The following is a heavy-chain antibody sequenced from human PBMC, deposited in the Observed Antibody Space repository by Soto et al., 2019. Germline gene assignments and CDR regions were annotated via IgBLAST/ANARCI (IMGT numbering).Heavy chain of an antibody. CDR1: GFTFSSYA. CDR2: ISGSGGST. J-gene: IGHJ6*02. V-gene: IGHV3-23*01. CDR3: ATGKGDYYDSSGSTQKRPPYYYYYGMDV. D-gene: IGHD3-22*01. Sequence: PGGSLRLSCAASGFTFSSYAMSWVRQAPGKGLEWVSAISGSGGSTYYADSVKGRFTISRDNSKNTLYLQMNSLRAEDTAVYYCATGKGDYYDSSGSTQKRPPYYYYYGMDVWGQGTTVTVSS.